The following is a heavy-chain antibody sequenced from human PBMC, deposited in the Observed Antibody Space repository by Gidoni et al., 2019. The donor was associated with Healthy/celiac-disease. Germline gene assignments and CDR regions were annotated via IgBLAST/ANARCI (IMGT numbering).Heavy chain of an antibody. CDR2: IYPGDSDT. CDR3: ARHASYYDSSGEIIN. CDR1: GYSFTSYW. D-gene: IGHD3-22*01. V-gene: IGHV5-51*01. J-gene: IGHJ4*02. Sequence: EVQLVQSGAEVKKPGESLKISGKGSGYSFTSYWIGWVRQMPGKGLEWMGIIYPGDSDTRYSPSFQGQVTISADKSISTAYLQWSSLKASDTAMYYCARHASYYDSSGEIINWGQGTLVTVSS.